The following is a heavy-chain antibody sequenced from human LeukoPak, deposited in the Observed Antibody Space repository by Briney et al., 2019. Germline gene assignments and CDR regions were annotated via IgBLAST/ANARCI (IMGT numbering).Heavy chain of an antibody. V-gene: IGHV3-7*04. CDR1: VFTFTDYW. CDR3: ARDYGGYYGSWSNGNNYFYMDV. J-gene: IGHJ6*03. Sequence: PGVSVRLSCGPCVFTFTDYWMTGVPGAREKGGEGGANVKQEGSEEYCVDSVEGRFTISRDNAKNSMFLQMNSQRVDDRAVYYCARDYGGYYGSWSNGNNYFYMDVWGNRTTVTV. CDR2: VKQEGSEE. D-gene: IGHD3-10*01.